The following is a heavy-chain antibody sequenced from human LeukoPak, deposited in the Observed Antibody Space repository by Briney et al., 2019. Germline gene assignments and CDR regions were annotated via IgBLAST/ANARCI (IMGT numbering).Heavy chain of an antibody. CDR2: ISSSSTYI. CDR3: AREGRPIAAAGDY. V-gene: IGHV3-21*01. CDR1: GFTFSSYI. D-gene: IGHD6-13*01. Sequence: GGSLRLSCAASGFTFSSYIMNGVRQAPGKGLEWVSSISSSSTYIFYADSVKGRFTISRDNAKNSLYLQMNSLRADDTAVYYCAREGRPIAAAGDYWGQGTLVTVSS. J-gene: IGHJ4*02.